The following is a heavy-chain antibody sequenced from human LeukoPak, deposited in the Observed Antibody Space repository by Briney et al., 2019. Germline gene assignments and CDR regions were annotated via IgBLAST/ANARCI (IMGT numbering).Heavy chain of an antibody. J-gene: IGHJ6*03. CDR2: ISGSGGST. V-gene: IGHV3-23*01. CDR3: ARDHLYAYYYYMDV. CDR1: GFTFSSYA. Sequence: PGGSLRLSCAASGFTFSSYAMSWVRQAPGKGLEWVSAISGSGGSTYYADSVKGRFTISRDNSKNTLYLQMNSLRAEDTAVYYCARDHLYAYYYYMDVWGKGTTVTVSS. D-gene: IGHD3-16*01.